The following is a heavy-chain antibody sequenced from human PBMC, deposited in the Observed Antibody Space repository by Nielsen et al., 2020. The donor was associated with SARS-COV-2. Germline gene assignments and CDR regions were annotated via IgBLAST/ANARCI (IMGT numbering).Heavy chain of an antibody. J-gene: IGHJ4*02. V-gene: IGHV4-30-2*01. CDR1: GGSISSGGYS. Sequence: SETLSLTCAVSGGSISSGGYSWSWIRQPPGKGLEWIGYIYHSGSTYYNPSLKSRVTISVDRSKNQFSLKLSSVTAADTAVYYCASMVRGVRGAFDYWSQGTLVTVSS. CDR2: IYHSGST. CDR3: ASMVRGVRGAFDY. D-gene: IGHD3-10*01.